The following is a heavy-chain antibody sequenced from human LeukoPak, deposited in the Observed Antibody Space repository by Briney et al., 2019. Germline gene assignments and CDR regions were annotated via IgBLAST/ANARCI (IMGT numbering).Heavy chain of an antibody. J-gene: IGHJ4*02. Sequence: SETLSLTCTVSGGSISSSSYYWGWIRQPPGKGLEWIGSIYYSGSTYYNPSLKSRVTISVDTSKNQFSLKLSSVTAADTAVYYCARGRARGVYDYWGQGTLVTVSS. CDR2: IYYSGST. CDR1: GGSISSSSYY. CDR3: ARGRARGVYDY. D-gene: IGHD3-10*01. V-gene: IGHV4-39*01.